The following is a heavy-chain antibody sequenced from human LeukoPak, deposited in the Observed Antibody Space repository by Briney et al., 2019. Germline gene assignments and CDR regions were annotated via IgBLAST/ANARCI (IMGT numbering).Heavy chain of an antibody. J-gene: IGHJ1*01. CDR2: IKSDGKT. D-gene: IGHD3-22*01. CDR3: ARAPSEIGGYYPKYFRH. Sequence: GGSLRLSCAASGFTFSSYWMHWVRQAPGKGLVWVSRIKSDGKTNYADSVKGRFTISRDNAKNTVSLQMNSLRAEDTGVYYCARAPSEIGGYYPKYFRHWGQGTLVTVSS. CDR1: GFTFSSYW. V-gene: IGHV3-74*01.